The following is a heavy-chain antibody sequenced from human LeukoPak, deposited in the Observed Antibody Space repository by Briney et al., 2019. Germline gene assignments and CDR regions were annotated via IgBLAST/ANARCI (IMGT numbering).Heavy chain of an antibody. CDR1: GFTFDDYA. V-gene: IGHV3-9*01. Sequence: GGSLRLSCAASGFTFDDYAMPWVRQAPGKGLEWVSGISWNSGSIGYADPVKGRFTISRDNAKNSLYLQMNSLRAEDTALYYCAKGVSGIVGATAHFDYWGQGTLVTVSS. J-gene: IGHJ4*02. CDR3: AKGVSGIVGATAHFDY. D-gene: IGHD1-26*01. CDR2: ISWNSGSI.